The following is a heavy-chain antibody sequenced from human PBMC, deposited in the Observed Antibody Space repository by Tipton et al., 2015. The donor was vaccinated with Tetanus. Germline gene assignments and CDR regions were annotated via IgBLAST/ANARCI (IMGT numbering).Heavy chain of an antibody. CDR3: EGMNGSGYIL. V-gene: IGHV4-39*07. D-gene: IGHD5-12*01. J-gene: IGHJ3*01. CDR2: MYYSGNT. CDR1: GGSISSNAYY. Sequence: TLSLTCTVSGGSISSNAYYWGWIRQPPGKRLEWIGSMYYSGNTYYSPSLNSRVTISVDTSKNQFSLKLTSVTAADSAVYYCEGMNGSGYILWGQGTLVTVSA.